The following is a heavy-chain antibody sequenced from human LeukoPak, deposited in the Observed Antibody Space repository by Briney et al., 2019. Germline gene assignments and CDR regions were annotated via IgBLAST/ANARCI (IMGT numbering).Heavy chain of an antibody. CDR3: ARDDLYSSGWYFWFDP. V-gene: IGHV3-74*01. Sequence: PGGSLRLSCAASGFTFSSYWMHWVRQAPGKGLVWVSRINSDGSTTTYADSVKGRFTISRDNAKNSLYLQMNSLRAEDTAVYYCARDDLYSSGWYFWFDPWGQGTLVTVSS. J-gene: IGHJ5*02. CDR1: GFTFSSYW. CDR2: INSDGSTT. D-gene: IGHD6-19*01.